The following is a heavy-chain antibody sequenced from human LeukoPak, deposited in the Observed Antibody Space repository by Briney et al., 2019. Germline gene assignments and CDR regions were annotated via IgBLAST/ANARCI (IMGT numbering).Heavy chain of an antibody. Sequence: GGSLRLSCSASGFIFSSYAMHWVRQAPGKGLEYVSGISSNGGSTYYADSVKGRFTISRDNSKNTLYLQMSSLRGEDTAVYYCVKGYCSSTSCYAFDYWGEGTLVTVST. CDR3: VKGYCSSTSCYAFDY. J-gene: IGHJ4*02. V-gene: IGHV3-64D*09. CDR1: GFIFSSYA. CDR2: ISSNGGST. D-gene: IGHD2-2*01.